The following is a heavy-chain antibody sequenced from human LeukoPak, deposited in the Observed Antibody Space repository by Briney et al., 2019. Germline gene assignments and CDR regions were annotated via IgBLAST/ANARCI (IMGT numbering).Heavy chain of an antibody. CDR2: ISYDGSNK. D-gene: IGHD2-15*01. J-gene: IGHJ4*02. V-gene: IGHV3-30-3*01. CDR1: GFTFSSYA. CDR3: ARENSLYCSGGSCYSPDY. Sequence: PGGSLRLSCAASGFTFSSYAMHWVRQAPGKGLEWVAVISYDGSNKYYADSVKGRFTISRDNSKNTLYLQMNSLRAEDTAVYYCARENSLYCSGGSCYSPDYWGQGTLVTVSS.